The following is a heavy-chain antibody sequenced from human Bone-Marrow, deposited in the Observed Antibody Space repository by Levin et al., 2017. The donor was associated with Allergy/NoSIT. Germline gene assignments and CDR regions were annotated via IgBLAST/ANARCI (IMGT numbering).Heavy chain of an antibody. CDR3: HIRTNTNDTFDI. D-gene: IGHD1/OR15-1a*01. Sequence: HTGGSLRLSCAASGFTFNDYAIHWVRQAPGKGLEWVAVISHDGSNKYYADSVNGRFTISRDNSKNTLFLQMNSLRAEDTAVYYSHIRTNTNDTFDIWGQGTMVTVSS. CDR1: GFTFNDYA. CDR2: ISHDGSNK. J-gene: IGHJ3*02. V-gene: IGHV3-30-3*01.